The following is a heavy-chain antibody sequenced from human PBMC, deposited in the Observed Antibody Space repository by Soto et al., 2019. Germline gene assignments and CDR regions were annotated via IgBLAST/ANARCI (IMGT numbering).Heavy chain of an antibody. CDR3: ARDKSYALAV. J-gene: IGHJ6*02. D-gene: IGHD4-17*01. CDR1: RFDFSNSW. CDR2: INSDESST. V-gene: IGHV3-74*03. Sequence: PGGSLRLSCAASRFDFSNSWMHWVRQVPGKGLVWVSHINSDESSTTYADSVKGRYPISRDIAMTTVYLQLDSLRVEDTAVYYCARDKSYALAVWGQGTTVTVSS.